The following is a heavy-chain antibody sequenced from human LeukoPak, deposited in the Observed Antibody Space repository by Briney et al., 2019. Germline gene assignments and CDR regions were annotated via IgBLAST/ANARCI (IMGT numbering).Heavy chain of an antibody. V-gene: IGHV1-2*02. J-gene: IGHJ4*02. D-gene: IGHD5-18*01. Sequence: ASVKVSCKASGYTFTGYYMHWVRQAPGQGLEWMGWINPNSDATSYAQKFQGRITMARDTSISTAYMELSRLKSDDTAVYYCARWYSYGYGYWGQGTLVTVSS. CDR3: ARWYSYGYGY. CDR1: GYTFTGYY. CDR2: INPNSDAT.